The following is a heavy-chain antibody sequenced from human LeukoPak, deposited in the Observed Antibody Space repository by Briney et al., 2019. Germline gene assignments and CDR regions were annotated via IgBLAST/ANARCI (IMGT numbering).Heavy chain of an antibody. Sequence: PSVTLSLTCTVSGGSISSSSYYWGWIRQPPGEGLEWIGSIYYSGSTYYNPSLKSRVTISVDTSKNQFSLKLSSVTAAATAVYYCAQTVAVAGTSYFDYWGQGTLVTVSS. CDR1: GGSISSSSYY. J-gene: IGHJ4*02. CDR3: AQTVAVAGTSYFDY. CDR2: IYYSGST. V-gene: IGHV4-39*01. D-gene: IGHD6-19*01.